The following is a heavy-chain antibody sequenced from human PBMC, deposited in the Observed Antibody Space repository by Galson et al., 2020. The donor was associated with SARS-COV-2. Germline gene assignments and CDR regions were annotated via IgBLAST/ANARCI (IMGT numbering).Heavy chain of an antibody. J-gene: IGHJ4*02. CDR1: GFTFSSYA. Sequence: GESLKISCAASGFTFSSYAMSWVRQAPGKGLEWVSAISGSGGSTYYADSVTGRFTISRDNSKNTLYLQMNSLRAEDTSVYYCAKGPGGNPKYDFDYGGQGTLVTVSA. CDR2: ISGSGGST. CDR3: AKGPGGNPKYDFDY. V-gene: IGHV3-23*01. D-gene: IGHD2-15*01.